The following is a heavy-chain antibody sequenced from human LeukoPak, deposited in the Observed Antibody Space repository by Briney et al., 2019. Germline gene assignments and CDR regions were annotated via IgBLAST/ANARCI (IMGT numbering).Heavy chain of an antibody. V-gene: IGHV3-21*01. D-gene: IGHD4-17*01. CDR1: GFTFSSYS. Sequence: GGSLRLSCAASGFTFSSYSMNWVRQAPGKGLEWVSSISSSSSYIYYADSVKGRFTISRDNAKNSLYLQMNSLRAEDTAVYYCARAGYGDYSVRLQWAFDIWGQGTMVTVSS. CDR2: ISSSSSYI. CDR3: ARAGYGDYSVRLQWAFDI. J-gene: IGHJ3*02.